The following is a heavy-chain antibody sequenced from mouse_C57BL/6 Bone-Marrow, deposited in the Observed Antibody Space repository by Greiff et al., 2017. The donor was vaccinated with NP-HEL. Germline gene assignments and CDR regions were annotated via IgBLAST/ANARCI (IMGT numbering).Heavy chain of an antibody. J-gene: IGHJ4*01. D-gene: IGHD1-1*01. CDR1: GYTFTSYG. V-gene: IGHV1-81*01. CDR2: IYPRTGNT. CDR3: ARYYGSRNDAMDY. Sequence: VQLQESGAELARPGASVKLSCKASGYTFTSYGISWVKQRTGQGLEWIGEIYPRTGNTYYNEKFKGKATLTADKSSSTAYMELRSLTSEDSAVYFCARYYGSRNDAMDYWGQGTSVTVSS.